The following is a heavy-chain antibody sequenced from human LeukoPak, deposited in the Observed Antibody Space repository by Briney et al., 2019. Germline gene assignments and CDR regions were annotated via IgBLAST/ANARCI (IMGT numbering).Heavy chain of an antibody. Sequence: GASVKVSCKASGYPFTGHIMHWVRQAPGQGREWMGWINPDTGGTNYAQNFQGRVTMTRDTSISTAYMELTRLTSDDTAVYYCTRPEYKYGYVLDYWGQGTLVTVSS. D-gene: IGHD5-18*01. CDR3: TRPEYKYGYVLDY. CDR1: GYPFTGHI. J-gene: IGHJ4*02. V-gene: IGHV1-2*02. CDR2: INPDTGGT.